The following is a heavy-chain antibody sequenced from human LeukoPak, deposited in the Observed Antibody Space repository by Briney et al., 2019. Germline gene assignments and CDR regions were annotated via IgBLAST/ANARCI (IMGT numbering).Heavy chain of an antibody. CDR3: AREGFPLDY. Sequence: SETLSLTCAVYGGSFSGYYWSWIRQPPGKGLEWIGEINHSGSTNYNPSLQSRVTISVDTSKNQFSLKRSSVTAADTAVYYCAREGFPLDYWGQGTLVTVSS. CDR1: GGSFSGYY. CDR2: INHSGST. V-gene: IGHV4-34*01. D-gene: IGHD3-10*01. J-gene: IGHJ4*02.